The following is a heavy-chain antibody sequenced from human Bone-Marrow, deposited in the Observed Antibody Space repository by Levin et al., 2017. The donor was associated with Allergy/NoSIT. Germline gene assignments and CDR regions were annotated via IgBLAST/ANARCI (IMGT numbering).Heavy chain of an antibody. D-gene: IGHD6-6*01. Sequence: GSLRLSCAVYGGSFSGYYWSWIRQPPGKGLEWIGEINHSGSTNYNPSLKSRVTISVDTSKNQFSLKLSSVTAADTAVYYCASRGSSSSPDYWGQGTLVTVSS. CDR2: INHSGST. CDR3: ASRGSSSSPDY. V-gene: IGHV4-34*01. J-gene: IGHJ4*02. CDR1: GGSFSGYY.